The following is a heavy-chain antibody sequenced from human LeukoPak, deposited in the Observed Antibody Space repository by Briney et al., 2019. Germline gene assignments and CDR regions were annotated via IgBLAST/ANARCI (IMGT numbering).Heavy chain of an antibody. V-gene: IGHV3-23*01. D-gene: IGHD6-19*01. J-gene: IGHJ4*02. Sequence: PGGSLRLSCAASGFTFSTYEMNWVRQAPGKGLDWVLTISGGGSRTYYADSVKGRFTISRDDSKNTHYLQMDSLRVEDTAIYYCAKQGENSGWGSFDHWGQGILVTVSS. CDR1: GFTFSTYE. CDR3: AKQGENSGWGSFDH. CDR2: ISGGGSRT.